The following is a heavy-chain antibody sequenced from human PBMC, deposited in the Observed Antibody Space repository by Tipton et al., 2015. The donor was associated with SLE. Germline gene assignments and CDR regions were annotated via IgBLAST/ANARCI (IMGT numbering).Heavy chain of an antibody. CDR3: ARLYDFWSGEVDAFDI. J-gene: IGHJ3*02. Sequence: TLSLTCTVSGGSISSSSYFWGWIRQPPGKGLEWIGSIYYSGSTYYNPSLKSRVTISVDTSMNQFSLKLSSVTAADTAVYYCARLYDFWSGEVDAFDIWGQGTMVTVSS. V-gene: IGHV4-39*01. CDR2: IYYSGST. D-gene: IGHD3-3*01. CDR1: GGSISSSSYF.